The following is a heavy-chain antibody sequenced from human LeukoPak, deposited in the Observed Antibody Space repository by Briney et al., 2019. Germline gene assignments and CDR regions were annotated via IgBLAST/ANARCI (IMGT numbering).Heavy chain of an antibody. CDR2: INPNSGGT. CDR3: ARVNEGSGWYGGYYYYYYMDV. CDR1: GYTFTGYY. J-gene: IGHJ6*03. V-gene: IGHV1-2*02. D-gene: IGHD6-19*01. Sequence: ASVKVSCKASGYTFTGYYMHWVRQAPGQGLEWMGWINPNSGGTNYAQKFQGRVTMTRDTSISTAYMELSRLRSDDTAVYYCARVNEGSGWYGGYYYYYYMDVWGKGTTVTISS.